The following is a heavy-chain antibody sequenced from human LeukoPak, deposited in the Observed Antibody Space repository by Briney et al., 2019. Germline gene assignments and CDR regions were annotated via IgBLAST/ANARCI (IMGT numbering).Heavy chain of an antibody. D-gene: IGHD3-9*01. CDR1: GFTFSSYA. CDR2: ISGSGGST. V-gene: IGHV3-23*01. CDR3: AKRGYDILTGYYPFDY. J-gene: IGHJ4*02. Sequence: GGSLRLSCAASGFTFSSYAMSWVRQAPGKGLEWVSAISGSGGSTYYADSVKGRFTISRDNSKNTLYLQMNSLRAEDTAVYYCAKRGYDILTGYYPFDYWGRGTLVTVSS.